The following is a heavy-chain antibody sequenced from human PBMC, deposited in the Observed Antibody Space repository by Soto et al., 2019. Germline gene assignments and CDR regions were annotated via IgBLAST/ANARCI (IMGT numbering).Heavy chain of an antibody. D-gene: IGHD3-3*01. V-gene: IGHV4-59*01. CDR3: ARDLKSIFGVVIVPSDY. J-gene: IGHJ4*02. CDR1: GGSLSSYY. CDR2: IYYSGST. Sequence: PSETLSLTCTVSGGSLSSYYWSWIRQPPGKGLEWIGYIYYSGSTNYNPSLKSRVTISVDTSKNQFSLKLRSLRSDDTAVYYCARDLKSIFGVVIVPSDYWGQGTLVTVSS.